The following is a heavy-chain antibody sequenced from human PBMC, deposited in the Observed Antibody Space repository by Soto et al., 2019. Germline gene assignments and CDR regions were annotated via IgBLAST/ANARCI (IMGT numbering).Heavy chain of an antibody. V-gene: IGHV3-23*01. D-gene: IGHD6-19*01. J-gene: IGHJ4*02. CDR1: GFTFSNFA. Sequence: EVQLLESGGELVQPGGSLRLSCAASGFTFSNFAMSWVRQAPGRGLEWVSGLSASGRETYYADSVKDRFTVSRDNSKNTLYLQMNSLRAEDTAIYYCAKGKTSGWYYFDYWGQGALVTVSS. CDR2: LSASGRET. CDR3: AKGKTSGWYYFDY.